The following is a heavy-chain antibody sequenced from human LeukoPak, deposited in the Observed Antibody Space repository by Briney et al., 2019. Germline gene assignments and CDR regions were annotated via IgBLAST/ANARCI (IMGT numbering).Heavy chain of an antibody. Sequence: GGSLRLSCAASGFTFSSYGMHWVRQARGKGLEWVAFLRNDGSNKYYADFVKGRFTSSRGNSENTLYLQMNTLRAEDTAVYYCAKDWCCCGGDCYNYYYMDVWGKGTTVTVSS. J-gene: IGHJ6*03. D-gene: IGHD2-21*01. CDR1: GFTFSSYG. CDR2: LRNDGSNK. CDR3: AKDWCCCGGDCYNYYYMDV. V-gene: IGHV3-30*02.